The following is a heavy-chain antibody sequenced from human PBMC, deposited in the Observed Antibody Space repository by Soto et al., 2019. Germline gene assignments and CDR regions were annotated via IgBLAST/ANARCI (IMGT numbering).Heavy chain of an antibody. CDR2: ISAYNGNT. CDR1: GYTFTSYG. D-gene: IGHD5-18*01. J-gene: IGHJ4*02. CDR3: ASSLLVGYGLEGESD. Sequence: QVQLVQSGAEVKKPGASVKVSCKASGYTFTSYGISWVRQAPGQGLEWMGWISAYNGNTNYAQKLQGGVTMTTATSTSTAYMVLRSLRSDDAAVYYCASSLLVGYGLEGESDWGVGTLVTVSS. V-gene: IGHV1-18*01.